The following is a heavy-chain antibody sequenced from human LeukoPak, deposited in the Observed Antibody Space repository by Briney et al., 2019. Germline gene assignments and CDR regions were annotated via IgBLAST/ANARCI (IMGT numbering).Heavy chain of an antibody. D-gene: IGHD2-21*01. CDR3: ARDRAWAFDY. V-gene: IGHV3-23*01. CDR1: GFTFSNYA. J-gene: IGHJ4*02. CDR2: ISYGDGGT. Sequence: GGSLRLSCETSGFTFSNYAMSWARQAPGRGLEWVSGISYGDGGTYYANSVKGRLTISRDNAKNSLFLQMNSLSPEDTAVYYCARDRAWAFDYWGQGTLVTVSS.